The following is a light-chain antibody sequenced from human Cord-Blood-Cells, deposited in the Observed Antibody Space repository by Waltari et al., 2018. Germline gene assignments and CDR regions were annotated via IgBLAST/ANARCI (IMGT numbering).Light chain of an antibody. V-gene: IGKV1-39*01. CDR3: QQSYSTPRT. J-gene: IGKJ2*01. Sequence: DIQMTQSPSSLSGSVGDRVTIPCRASKSISSYLNWYQQKPGTAPKLLIYAASSLQSGVPSRFSGSGSGTDFTLTISSLQPEDFATYYCQQSYSTPRTFGQGTKLEIK. CDR2: AAS. CDR1: KSISSY.